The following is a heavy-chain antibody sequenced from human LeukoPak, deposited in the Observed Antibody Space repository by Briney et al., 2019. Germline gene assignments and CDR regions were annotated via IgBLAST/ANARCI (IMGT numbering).Heavy chain of an antibody. CDR1: GFTFSSYT. Sequence: GGSLRLSCAASGFTFSSYTMSWVRQAPGKGLEWVSAISHTSEYTYHADSVKGRFTISRDNSKNTLYLQMNSLRAEDTAMYYCAKGSSAGRPYYFDYRGQGTLVTVSS. CDR2: ISHTSEYT. CDR3: AKGSSAGRPYYFDY. J-gene: IGHJ4*02. V-gene: IGHV3-23*01. D-gene: IGHD3-10*01.